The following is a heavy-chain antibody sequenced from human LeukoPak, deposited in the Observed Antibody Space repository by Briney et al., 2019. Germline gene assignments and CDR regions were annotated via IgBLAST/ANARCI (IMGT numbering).Heavy chain of an antibody. V-gene: IGHV3-21*04. Sequence: GGSLRLSCAASGFTFSSYSMNWVRQAPGKGLEWVSSISSSSSYIYYADSVKGRFSISRDNAENSVYLQMDGLVSEDTALYYCTKATGYNWNDKDAFDVWGQGAMVTVSS. CDR1: GFTFSSYS. CDR2: ISSSSSYI. CDR3: TKATGYNWNDKDAFDV. J-gene: IGHJ3*01. D-gene: IGHD1-1*01.